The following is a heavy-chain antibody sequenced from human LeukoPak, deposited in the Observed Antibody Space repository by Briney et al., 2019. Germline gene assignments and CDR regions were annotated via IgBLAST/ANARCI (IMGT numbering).Heavy chain of an antibody. CDR1: GITLSNYG. CDR2: ISGSGGRA. CDR3: AKRGVVIRVVLVGFHKEAYYFDS. J-gene: IGHJ4*02. Sequence: GGSLRLSCAVSGITLSNYGMSWVRQAPGKGLEWVAGISGSGGRANYADSVKGRFTISRDSPKNTLYLQMNSLRAEDTAVYFCAKRGVVIRVVLVGFHKEAYYFDSWGQGALVTVSS. D-gene: IGHD3-10*01. V-gene: IGHV3-23*01.